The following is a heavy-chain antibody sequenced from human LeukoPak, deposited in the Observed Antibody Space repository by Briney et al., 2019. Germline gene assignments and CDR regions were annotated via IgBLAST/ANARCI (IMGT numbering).Heavy chain of an antibody. V-gene: IGHV1-69*15. D-gene: IGHD2-2*01. CDR2: IIPIFGTP. CDR1: GGAFSSYA. J-gene: IGHJ4*02. Sequence: GSSVKVFCKASGGAFSSYAISWVRQAPGQGLEWMGRIIPIFGTPNCAQKFQGRVTITADESTNTAYMELSSLRSEDTAVYYCAREGYCSTTGCHDAYWGQGTLVTVSS. CDR3: AREGYCSTTGCHDAY.